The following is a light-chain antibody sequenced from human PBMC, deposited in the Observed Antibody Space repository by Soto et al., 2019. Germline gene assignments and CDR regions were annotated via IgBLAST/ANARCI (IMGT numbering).Light chain of an antibody. CDR3: QQYASSPRT. V-gene: IGKV3-20*01. CDR2: GAS. CDR1: QSFTTSQ. J-gene: IGKJ1*01. Sequence: EIVLTQSPGTLSLSPGERATLFCRASQSFTTSQLAWYQQKTGQAPRVLIFGASSRATGIPDRFSGSGSGTDFTLTSGRLEPEDSSVYYCQQYASSPRTFGQGTTVEIK.